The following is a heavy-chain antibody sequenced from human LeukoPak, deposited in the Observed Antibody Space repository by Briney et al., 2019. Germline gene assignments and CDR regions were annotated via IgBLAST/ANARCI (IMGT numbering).Heavy chain of an antibody. J-gene: IGHJ4*02. CDR2: IYTSGST. Sequence: SETLSLTCTVSGGSISSYYWSWIRQPPGKGLEWIGYIYTSGSTNYNPSLKSRVTISVDTSKNQFSLKLSSVTAADTAVYYCARQVRATDFDYWGQGTLVTVSS. V-gene: IGHV4-4*09. CDR3: ARQVRATDFDY. CDR1: GGSISSYY. D-gene: IGHD1-26*01.